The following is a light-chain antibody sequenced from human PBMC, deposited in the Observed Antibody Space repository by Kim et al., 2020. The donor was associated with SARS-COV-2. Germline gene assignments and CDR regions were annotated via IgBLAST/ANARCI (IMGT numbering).Light chain of an antibody. J-gene: IGKJ4*01. Sequence: IVMTQSPGTLSVSPGERVTLSCRASQSVTTNLAWYQQQPGQTPSLVIYDASTRATDIPGRFSGSGSGAEFTLTISSLQSEDFALYFCQQYHKWPLPFGGGTKVDIK. V-gene: IGKV3-15*01. CDR3: QQYHKWPLP. CDR2: DAS. CDR1: QSVTTN.